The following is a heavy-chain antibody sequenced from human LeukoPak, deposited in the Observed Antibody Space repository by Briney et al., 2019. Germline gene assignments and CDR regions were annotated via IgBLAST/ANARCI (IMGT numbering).Heavy chain of an antibody. J-gene: IGHJ4*02. CDR3: ARLPYYYDSSGYYGQYFDY. CDR1: GYSFTSYW. Sequence: PGESLQISCKGSGYSFTSYWIGWVRQMPGKGLEWMGIIYPGDSGTRYSPSFQGQVTISADKSISTAYLQWSSLKASDTAMYYCARLPYYYDSSGYYGQYFDYWGQGTLVTASS. V-gene: IGHV5-51*01. CDR2: IYPGDSGT. D-gene: IGHD3-22*01.